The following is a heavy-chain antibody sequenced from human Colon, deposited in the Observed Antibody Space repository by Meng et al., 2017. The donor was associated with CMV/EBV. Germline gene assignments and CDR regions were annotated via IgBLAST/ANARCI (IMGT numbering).Heavy chain of an antibody. CDR2: ISSSGSTI. D-gene: IGHD5-12*01. J-gene: IGHJ4*02. CDR3: ARDGFASAFFDS. V-gene: IGHV3-48*03. Sequence: GGSLRLSCAASGFTFSSYDMTWVRQAPGKGLEWIAYISSSGSTIFYADSVRGRFTISRDNAEKSLFLQINSLRAEDTAVYFCARDGFASAFFDSWGQGTLVTVSS. CDR1: GFTFSSYD.